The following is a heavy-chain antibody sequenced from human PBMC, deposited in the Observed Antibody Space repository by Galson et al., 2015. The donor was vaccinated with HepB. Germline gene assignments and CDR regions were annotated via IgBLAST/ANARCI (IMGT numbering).Heavy chain of an antibody. Sequence: SLRLSCAASGFSFRSYGMHWVRQAPGKGLEWVAVISYDGSNKYYADSVKGRFTISRDNSKNTLYLQMNSLRAEDTAVYYCAKDEVASWSGYPILYGMDVWGQGTTVTVSS. CDR3: AKDEVASWSGYPILYGMDV. D-gene: IGHD3-3*01. CDR2: ISYDGSNK. J-gene: IGHJ6*02. V-gene: IGHV3-30*18. CDR1: GFSFRSYG.